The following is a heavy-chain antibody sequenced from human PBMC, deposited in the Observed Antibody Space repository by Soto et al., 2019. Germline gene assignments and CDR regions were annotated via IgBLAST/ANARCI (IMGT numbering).Heavy chain of an antibody. J-gene: IGHJ4*02. CDR2: IYYSGST. CDR3: ARGGQRLRDFDY. V-gene: IGHV4-61*01. Sequence: SETLSLACTVSGGSVSGGSYYWSWIRQPPGRGREWIGYIYYSGSTNYNPSLKSRVTISVDTSKNQFSLKLSSVTAADTAVYYCARGGQRLRDFDYWGQGTLDTVSS. D-gene: IGHD6-25*01. CDR1: GGSVSGGSYY.